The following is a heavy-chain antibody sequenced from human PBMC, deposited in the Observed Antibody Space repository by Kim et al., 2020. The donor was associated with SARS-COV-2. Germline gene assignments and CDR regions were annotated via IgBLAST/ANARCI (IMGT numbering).Heavy chain of an antibody. CDR1: GFTLTNYW. D-gene: IGHD6-13*01. J-gene: IGHJ5*02. V-gene: IGHV3-74*01. CDR3: ARGSFQQGFDP. Sequence: GGSLRLSCEASGFTLTNYWMNWVRQGPEKGLVLVSRSNSDGSVTHYADSVKGRFTISRDNAKNTLFLQLNSLGVEDTAIYYCARGSFQQGFDPWGQGTLVTVSS. CDR2: SNSDGSVT.